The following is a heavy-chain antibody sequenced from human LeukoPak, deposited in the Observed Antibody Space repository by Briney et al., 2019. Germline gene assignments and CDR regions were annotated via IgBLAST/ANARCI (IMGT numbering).Heavy chain of an antibody. J-gene: IGHJ4*02. CDR2: ISSDGSTI. CDR3: ARERTTVRY. CDR1: GFTFSDDY. D-gene: IGHD4-17*01. Sequence: PGRSLRLSRAASGFTFSDDYMSCVRQAPGKGPEWVSYISSDGSTIFYAGSVKGRFTITSDNAKNSLFLQMNSRRAEDTAVYYYARERTTVRYWGQGTLVTVSS. V-gene: IGHV3-11*01.